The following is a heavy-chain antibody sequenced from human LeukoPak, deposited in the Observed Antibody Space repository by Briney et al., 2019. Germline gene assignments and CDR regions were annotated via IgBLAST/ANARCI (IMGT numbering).Heavy chain of an antibody. CDR2: ISGSGGST. CDR1: GFTFSSYA. D-gene: IGHD6-13*01. Sequence: WGSLRLSCAASGFTFSSYAMSWVRQAPGKGLEWGSAISGSGGSTYYADSVKGRFTISRDNSKNTLYLQMNSLRAEDTAVYYCAKDQGGSSSWYSKFDYWGQGTLVTVSS. CDR3: AKDQGGSSSWYSKFDY. V-gene: IGHV3-23*01. J-gene: IGHJ4*02.